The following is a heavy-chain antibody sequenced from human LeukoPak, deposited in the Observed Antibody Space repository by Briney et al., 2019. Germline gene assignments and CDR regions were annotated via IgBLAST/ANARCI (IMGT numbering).Heavy chain of an antibody. J-gene: IGHJ4*02. V-gene: IGHV4-59*12. CDR2: IYYSGST. CDR1: GGSISSYY. CDR3: ARDQGGVVAHFDY. Sequence: ASETLSLTCTVSGGSISSYYWSWIRQPPGKGLEWIGYIYYSGSTNYNPSLKSRVTMSVDTSKNRFSLKLSSVTAADTAVYYCARDQGGVVAHFDYWGQGTLVTVSS. D-gene: IGHD2-15*01.